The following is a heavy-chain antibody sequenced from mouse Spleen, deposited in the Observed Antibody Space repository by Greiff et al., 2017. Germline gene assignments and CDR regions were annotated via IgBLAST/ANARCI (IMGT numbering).Heavy chain of an antibody. CDR1: GFTFSDYY. V-gene: IGHV5-12*02. CDR3: AREYYLDY. Sequence: EVKLMESGGGLVQPGGSLKLSCATSGFTFSDYYMYWVRQTPEKRLEWVAYISNGGGSTYYPDTVKGRFTISRDNAKNTLYLQMSRLKSEDTAMYYCAREYYLDYWGQGTTLTVSS. J-gene: IGHJ2*01. D-gene: IGHD2-10*02. CDR2: ISNGGGST.